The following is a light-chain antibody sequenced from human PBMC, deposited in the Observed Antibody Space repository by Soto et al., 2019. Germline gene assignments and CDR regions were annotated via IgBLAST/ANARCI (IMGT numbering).Light chain of an antibody. J-gene: IGKJ1*01. Sequence: EIVFTQSPGTLSLSPGEGATLSCRASQSVSSSRLAWYRQKPGQAPRLLIYGASSRETGIPASFSGRGAGTEFTLTISSLQSEDVAVDYCQQYNNWTGTFGQGTKVDIK. CDR3: QQYNNWTGT. V-gene: IGKV3D-15*01. CDR1: QSVSSS. CDR2: GAS.